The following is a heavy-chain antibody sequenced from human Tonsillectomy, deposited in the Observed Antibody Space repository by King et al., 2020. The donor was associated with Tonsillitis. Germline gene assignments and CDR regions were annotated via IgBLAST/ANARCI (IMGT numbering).Heavy chain of an antibody. CDR3: ARDKYFQH. Sequence: VQLVESGGGLVQPGGSLRLSCAASGFTFSSYSMNWVRQAPGKGLEWVSYISSSSSPIYDADSVKGRFTISRDNAKNSLYLQMSSLRAEDTAVYYCARDKYFQHWGQGTLVTVSS. J-gene: IGHJ1*01. CDR2: ISSSSSPI. V-gene: IGHV3-48*01. CDR1: GFTFSSYS.